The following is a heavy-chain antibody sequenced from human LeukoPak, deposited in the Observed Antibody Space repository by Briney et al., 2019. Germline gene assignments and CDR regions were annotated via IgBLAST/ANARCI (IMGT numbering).Heavy chain of an antibody. D-gene: IGHD6-13*01. CDR2: ISGGGGNT. CDR1: GFTFSSYA. CDR3: AKAGRGVAAADFDY. J-gene: IGHJ4*02. V-gene: IGHV3-23*01. Sequence: QSGGSLRLSCAASGFTFSSYAMSWVRQAPGKGLEWVSAISGGGGNTYYADSVKGRFTISRDNSKNTLYLQMNSLRAEDTAVYYCAKAGRGVAAADFDYWGQGTLVTVSS.